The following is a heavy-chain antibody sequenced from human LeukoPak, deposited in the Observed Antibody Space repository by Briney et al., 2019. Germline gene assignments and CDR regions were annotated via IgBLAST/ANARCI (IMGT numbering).Heavy chain of an antibody. CDR1: GFTFSSYS. V-gene: IGHV3-48*01. CDR3: ARVPPYCTNGVCYTTLDY. J-gene: IGHJ4*02. Sequence: GGSLRLSCAASGFTFSSYSMNWVRQAPGKGLGWVSYISSSSSTINYAASVRGRFTISRDNAKNSLYLQMNSLRAEDTAVYSCARVPPYCTNGVCYTTLDYWGQGTLVTVSS. D-gene: IGHD2-8*01. CDR2: ISSSSSTI.